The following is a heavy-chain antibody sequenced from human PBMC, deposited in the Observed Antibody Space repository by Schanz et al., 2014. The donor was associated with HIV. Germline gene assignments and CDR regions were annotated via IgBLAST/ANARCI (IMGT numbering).Heavy chain of an antibody. D-gene: IGHD3-3*02. Sequence: QVQLAQSGAEVTKPGASVKVSCKASGYAFSDYYLHWVRQAPGQGLEWMGGIIPMFGTTKYPQRLQGRVTIIADESTSTAYMELSSLRSADTAVYFCARAAFSSEYYYGMDVWGQGTTVTVSS. CDR1: GYAFSDYY. V-gene: IGHV1-69*01. J-gene: IGHJ6*02. CDR2: IIPMFGTT. CDR3: ARAAFSSEYYYGMDV.